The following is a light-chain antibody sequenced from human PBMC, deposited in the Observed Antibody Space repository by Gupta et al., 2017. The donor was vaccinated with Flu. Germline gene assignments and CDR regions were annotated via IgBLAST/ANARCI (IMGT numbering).Light chain of an antibody. CDR1: QSVTTY. V-gene: IGKV3-11*01. J-gene: IGKJ4*01. Sequence: EILLTQSPATLSLSPGERATLSCRASQSVTTYLAWYQQRPGQAPRLLIYDAGNRATGILPRFSGSGSGTDFTLTITSLEPEDFAVYYCQQRYNWPLTFGGGTKVEMK. CDR2: DAG. CDR3: QQRYNWPLT.